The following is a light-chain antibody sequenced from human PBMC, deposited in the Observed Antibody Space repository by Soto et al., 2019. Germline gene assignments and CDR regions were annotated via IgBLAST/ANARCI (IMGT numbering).Light chain of an antibody. J-gene: IGLJ2*01. CDR2: EVS. V-gene: IGLV2-14*01. CDR1: SSDVGGHNY. Sequence: QSALTQPASVSGSPGQSITISCTGTSSDVGGHNYVSWYQQHPGKAPKLIICEVSNRPSGVSNRFSGSKSGNTASLTISGLQAEDEADYYCSSYTSSSTDAVFGGGTKLTV. CDR3: SSYTSSSTDAV.